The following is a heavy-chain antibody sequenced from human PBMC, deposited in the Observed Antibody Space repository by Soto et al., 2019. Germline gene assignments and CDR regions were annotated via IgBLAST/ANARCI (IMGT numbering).Heavy chain of an antibody. CDR2: ISYDGSNK. CDR1: GFTFSSYA. CDR3: AREEEDAFDI. V-gene: IGHV3-30-3*01. J-gene: IGHJ3*02. Sequence: SLRLSCAASGFTFSSYAMHWVRQAPGKGLEWVAVISYDGSNKYYADSVKGRFTISRDNSKNTLYLQMNSLRAEDTAVYYCAREEEDAFDIWGQGTMVTVSS.